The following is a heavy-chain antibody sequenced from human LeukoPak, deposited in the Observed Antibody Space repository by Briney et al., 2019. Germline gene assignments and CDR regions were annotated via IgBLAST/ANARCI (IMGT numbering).Heavy chain of an antibody. CDR3: ARETRVRLTDY. CDR1: GFTFSDYY. V-gene: IGHV3-11*04. J-gene: IGHJ4*02. CDR2: ISSSGTTI. Sequence: GGSLRLSCAASGFTFSDYYMSWIRQAPGKGLEWLSYISSSGTTIYYADSVKGRFTISRDNAKNSLYLQMNSLRAEDTAVYYCARETRVRLTDYWGQGILVTVSS. D-gene: IGHD2-21*01.